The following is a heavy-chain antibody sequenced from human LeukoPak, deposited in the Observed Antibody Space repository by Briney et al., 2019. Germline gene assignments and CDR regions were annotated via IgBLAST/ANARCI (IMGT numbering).Heavy chain of an antibody. V-gene: IGHV4-4*07. CDR2: IYSSGST. Sequence: SSETLSLTCTVSGGSINTYYWSWIRRPAGKGLEWIGRIYSSGSTNYNPSLKSRITMSVDMSKNQFSLRLSSVTAADTAVYYCARVRYYYDGSGNNAYYFDLWGQGTLVTVSS. CDR1: GGSINTYY. J-gene: IGHJ4*02. CDR3: ARVRYYYDGSGNNAYYFDL. D-gene: IGHD3-22*01.